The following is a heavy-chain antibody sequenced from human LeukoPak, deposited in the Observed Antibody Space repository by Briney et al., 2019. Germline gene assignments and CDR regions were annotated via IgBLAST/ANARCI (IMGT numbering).Heavy chain of an antibody. Sequence: GGSLRLSCAASGFTFSSYGMHWVRQAPGKGLEWVAVIWYDGSNKYYADSVKGRFTISRDNSKNTLYLQMNSLRAEDTAVYYCAKDRVEYDFWSGSLAQTSPGFDPWGHGTLVTVSS. CDR3: AKDRVEYDFWSGSLAQTSPGFDP. CDR2: IWYDGSNK. D-gene: IGHD3-3*01. V-gene: IGHV3-33*06. J-gene: IGHJ5*02. CDR1: GFTFSSYG.